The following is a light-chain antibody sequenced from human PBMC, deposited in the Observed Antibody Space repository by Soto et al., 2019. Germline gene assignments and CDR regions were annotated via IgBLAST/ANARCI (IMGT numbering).Light chain of an antibody. V-gene: IGKV1-39*01. Sequence: DIQMTQSPSSLSSSVGDRFTITCGASQSISSYLNWYQQKPGKAPKLLIYAASSLQSGVPSRFSGSGSGTDFTLTISSLQPEDFATYYCQQSYSTPPMTFGGGTKVDIK. J-gene: IGKJ4*01. CDR3: QQSYSTPPMT. CDR2: AAS. CDR1: QSISSY.